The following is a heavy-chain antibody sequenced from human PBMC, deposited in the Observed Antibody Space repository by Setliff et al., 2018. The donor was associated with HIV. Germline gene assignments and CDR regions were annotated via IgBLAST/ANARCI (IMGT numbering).Heavy chain of an antibody. CDR3: ARSVFGRWLQLGGNWFDP. V-gene: IGHV4-61*02. CDR1: GGSISSGSYY. J-gene: IGHJ5*02. CDR2: IYTSGST. Sequence: KPSETLSLTCTVSGGSISSGSYYWSWIRQPAGKGLEWIGRIYTSGSTNYNPSLKSRVTISVDTSKNQFSLKLSSVTAADTAVYYCARSVFGRWLQLGGNWFDPWGQGTLFTVSS. D-gene: IGHD1-1*01.